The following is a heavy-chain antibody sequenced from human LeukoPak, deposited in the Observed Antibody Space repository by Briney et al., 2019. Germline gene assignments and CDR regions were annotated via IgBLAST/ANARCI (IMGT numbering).Heavy chain of an antibody. V-gene: IGHV4-34*01. CDR3: ARDVVWFGELLLFDY. Sequence: SETLSLTCAVYGGSFSGYYWSWIRQPPGKGLEWIGEINRSGSTNYNPSLKSRVTISVDTSKNQFSLKLSSVTAADTAVYYCARDVVWFGELLLFDYWGQGTLVTVSS. CDR2: INRSGST. D-gene: IGHD3-10*01. CDR1: GGSFSGYY. J-gene: IGHJ4*02.